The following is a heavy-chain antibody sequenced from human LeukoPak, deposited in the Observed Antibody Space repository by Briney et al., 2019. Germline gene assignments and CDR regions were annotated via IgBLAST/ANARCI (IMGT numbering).Heavy chain of an antibody. CDR1: GGSMNSYY. CDR3: ARDYYDSSGYYPNRAGFDY. V-gene: IGHV4-59*01. CDR2: IHYSGST. Sequence: PSETLSLTCRVSGGSMNSYYWSWIRQPPGKGLEWIGYIHYSGSTDYNPSLKSRVTISLDTSKNQFSLRLTSVTAADTAVYYCARDYYDSSGYYPNRAGFDYWGQGTLVTVSS. J-gene: IGHJ4*02. D-gene: IGHD3-22*01.